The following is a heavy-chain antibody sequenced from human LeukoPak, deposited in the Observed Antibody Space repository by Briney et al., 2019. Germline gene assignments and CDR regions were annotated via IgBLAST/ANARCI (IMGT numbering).Heavy chain of an antibody. CDR1: GFTFNSYA. Sequence: PGGSLRLSCAASGFTFNSYAMSWVCQAPGKGLEWVSAISGSGGNTYYADSVKGRFTISRDNSKNTLYLQMNSLRAEDTAVYYCAKSDDILTGYPYGMDVWGKGTTVTVSS. CDR2: ISGSGGNT. J-gene: IGHJ6*04. V-gene: IGHV3-23*01. D-gene: IGHD3-9*01. CDR3: AKSDDILTGYPYGMDV.